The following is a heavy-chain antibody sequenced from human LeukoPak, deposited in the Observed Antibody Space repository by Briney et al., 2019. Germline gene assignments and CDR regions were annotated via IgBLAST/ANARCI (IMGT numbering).Heavy chain of an antibody. CDR3: AGLIRPGWFDP. CDR1: GYSISSGYY. D-gene: IGHD1-14*01. Sequence: SETLSLTCTVSGYSISSGYYWGWIRQPPGKGLEWIANIYYSGSTYYNPSLKSRVTISVDTSKNQFSLKLSSVTAADTAVYYCAGLIRPGWFDPWGQGTLVTVSS. V-gene: IGHV4-38-2*02. J-gene: IGHJ5*02. CDR2: IYYSGST.